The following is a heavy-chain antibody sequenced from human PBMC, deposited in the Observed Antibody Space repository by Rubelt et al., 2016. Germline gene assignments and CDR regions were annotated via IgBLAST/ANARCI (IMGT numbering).Heavy chain of an antibody. V-gene: IGHV1-8*01. CDR1: GYTFTTND. CDR2: LNPNSGNT. Sequence: QAQLVQSGAEVKKPGASVKVSCKASGYTFTTNDINWVRQATGQGLEWMGWLNPNSGNTGYAHKFPGIVTMTRNASKNTAYRELSSLRSEDTAVYYCAALYSDYWGQGTLLTVSS. D-gene: IGHD2-21*01. J-gene: IGHJ4*02. CDR3: AALYSDY.